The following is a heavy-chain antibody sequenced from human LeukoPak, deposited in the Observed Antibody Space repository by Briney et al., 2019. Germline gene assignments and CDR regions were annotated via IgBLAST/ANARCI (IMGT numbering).Heavy chain of an antibody. V-gene: IGHV4-4*02. J-gene: IGHJ4*02. CDR1: GGSITSTNY. Sequence: SGTLSLTCGVSGGSITSTNYWTWVHQPPGKGLEWIGEVNLQGSTNYNPSLMGRVAISVDMSENHIPLQLTSVTAADTAVYYCAREGGPYRPLDYSGQGTLVTVSS. CDR3: AREGGPYRPLDY. CDR2: VNLQGST.